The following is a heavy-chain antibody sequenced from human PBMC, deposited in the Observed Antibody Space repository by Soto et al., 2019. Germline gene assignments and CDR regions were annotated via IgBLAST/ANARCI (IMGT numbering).Heavy chain of an antibody. D-gene: IGHD4-4*01. J-gene: IGHJ4*02. CDR1: GFTFSSYA. CDR2: ISGSGGST. V-gene: IGHV3-23*01. CDR3: AKDLAPITETTNYFDF. Sequence: GGSLRLSCAASGFTFSSYAMSWVRQAPGKGLEWVSAISGSGGSTYYADSVKGRFTISRDNSKNTLYLQMNSLRAEDTAVYYWAKDLAPITETTNYFDFWGQGTRVPVSS.